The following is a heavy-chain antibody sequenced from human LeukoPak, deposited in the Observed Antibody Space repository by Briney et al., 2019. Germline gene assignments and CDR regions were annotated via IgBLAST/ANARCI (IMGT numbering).Heavy chain of an antibody. CDR1: GGSISSGGYY. CDR2: IYHSGST. J-gene: IGHJ4*02. Sequence: SETLSLTCTVSGGSISSGGYYWSWIRQPPGKGLEWIGYIYHSGSTYYNPSLKSRVTISVDRSKNQFSLKLSSVTAADTAVYYCARAYTAWSGGFDYWGQGTLVTVSS. CDR3: ARAYTAWSGGFDY. D-gene: IGHD3-10*01. V-gene: IGHV4-30-2*01.